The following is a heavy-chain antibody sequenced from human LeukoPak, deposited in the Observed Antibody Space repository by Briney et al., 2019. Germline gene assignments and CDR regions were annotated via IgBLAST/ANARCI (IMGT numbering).Heavy chain of an antibody. V-gene: IGHV1-18*01. CDR3: AIDYDSSGYYRYYFDY. J-gene: IGHJ4*02. CDR2: ISAYNGNT. D-gene: IGHD3-22*01. Sequence: ASVKVSCKASGYTFTSYGISWVRQAPGQGLEWMGWISAYNGNTNYAQKLQGRVTMTTDTSTSTAYMELRSLRSDDTAVYYCAIDYDSSGYYRYYFDYWGQGTLVTVSS. CDR1: GYTFTSYG.